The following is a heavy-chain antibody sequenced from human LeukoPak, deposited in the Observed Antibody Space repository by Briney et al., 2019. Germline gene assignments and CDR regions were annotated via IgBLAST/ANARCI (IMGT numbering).Heavy chain of an antibody. CDR2: IYPTGST. D-gene: IGHD1-26*01. V-gene: IGHV4-38-2*02. J-gene: IGHJ4*02. Sequence: PSETLSLTCTVSGYSISSGYYWGWIRQPPGKGLEWIGNIYPTGSTYYNPSLKSRVTISVDTSKNQFSLKLNSVTAADTAVYYCARDSLGAGTVGATSGYWGQGTLVTVSS. CDR1: GYSISSGYY. CDR3: ARDSLGAGTVGATSGY.